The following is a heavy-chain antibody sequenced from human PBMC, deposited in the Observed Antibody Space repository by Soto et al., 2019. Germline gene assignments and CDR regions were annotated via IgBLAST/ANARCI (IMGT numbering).Heavy chain of an antibody. CDR2: IHTDAST. CDR3: ATHDYLYD. Sequence: EVQLVESGGGLVQPGGSLRLSCAVSGFTVSNNYMTWLRQAPGKGLEWVSVIHTDASTYYADSVKGRFTISRHNSENTLYLQMNSLRPEDTAVYYCATHDYLYDWGHGTLVTVSS. V-gene: IGHV3-53*04. CDR1: GFTVSNNY. D-gene: IGHD2-8*01. J-gene: IGHJ4*01.